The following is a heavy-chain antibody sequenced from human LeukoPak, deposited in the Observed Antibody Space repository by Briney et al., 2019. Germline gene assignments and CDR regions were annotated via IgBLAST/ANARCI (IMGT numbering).Heavy chain of an antibody. J-gene: IGHJ4*02. D-gene: IGHD3-10*01. Sequence: KPGGSLRLSCAASGFTFSSYSMNWVRQAPGKGLEWVSSISSSSSYIYYADSVKGRFTISRDNAKNSLYLQMNSLRAEDTAVYYCARPTPKYGSGSYSFYWGQGTLVTVSS. CDR2: ISSSSSYI. V-gene: IGHV3-21*01. CDR3: ARPTPKYGSGSYSFY. CDR1: GFTFSSYS.